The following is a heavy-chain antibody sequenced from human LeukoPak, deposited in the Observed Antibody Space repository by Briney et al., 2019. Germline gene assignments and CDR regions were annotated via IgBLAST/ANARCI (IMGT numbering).Heavy chain of an antibody. Sequence: GGSLRLSCAASGFTFTSYSMNWVRQAPGKGLEWVSTISGGGGSTYYADSVKGRFTISRDNSRNTMYLQMDSLRAEDTAVYYCAKEYDSGGYGANFDYWGQGTLVTVSS. V-gene: IGHV3-23*01. D-gene: IGHD3-10*01. CDR2: ISGGGGST. CDR1: GFTFTSYS. CDR3: AKEYDSGGYGANFDY. J-gene: IGHJ4*02.